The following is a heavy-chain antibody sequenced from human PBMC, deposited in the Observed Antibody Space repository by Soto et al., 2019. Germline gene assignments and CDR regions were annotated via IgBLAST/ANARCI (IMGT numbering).Heavy chain of an antibody. Sequence: QLQLQESGPGLVKPSETLSLTCTVSGGSISSSSYYWGWIRQPPGKGLEWIGSIYYSGSTYYNPSLKSRVTISVDTSKNQFSLKLSSVTAADTAVYYCARHRTPLQLSPTWFDPWGQGTLVTVSS. CDR2: IYYSGST. CDR3: ARHRTPLQLSPTWFDP. CDR1: GGSISSSSYY. D-gene: IGHD4-4*01. J-gene: IGHJ5*02. V-gene: IGHV4-39*01.